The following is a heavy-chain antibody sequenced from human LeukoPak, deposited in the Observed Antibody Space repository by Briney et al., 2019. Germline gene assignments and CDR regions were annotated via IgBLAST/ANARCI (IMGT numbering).Heavy chain of an antibody. CDR1: GYTFTSYD. CDR2: MNPNSGNA. D-gene: IGHD2-2*01. Sequence: ASVKVSCKASGYTFTSYDINWVRQATGQGLEWMGWMNPNSGNAGYAQKFQGRVTITRNTSISTAYMELSSLRSEDTAVYYCARGGAYCSSTSCRYNWFDPWGQGTLVTISS. V-gene: IGHV1-8*03. CDR3: ARGGAYCSSTSCRYNWFDP. J-gene: IGHJ5*02.